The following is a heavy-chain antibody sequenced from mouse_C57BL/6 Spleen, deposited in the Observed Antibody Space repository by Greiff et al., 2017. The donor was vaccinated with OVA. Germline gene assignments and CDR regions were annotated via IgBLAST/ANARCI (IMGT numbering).Heavy chain of an antibody. D-gene: IGHD1-1*01. J-gene: IGHJ1*03. CDR1: GYTFTDYY. V-gene: IGHV1-76*01. CDR3: ARGDYGSSYWYFDV. Sequence: QVKLVESGAELVRPGASVKLSCKASGYTFTDYYINWVKQRPGQGLEWIARIYPGSGNTYYNEKFKGKATLTAEKSSSTAYMQLSSLTSEDSAVYFCARGDYGSSYWYFDVWGTGTTVTVSS. CDR2: IYPGSGNT.